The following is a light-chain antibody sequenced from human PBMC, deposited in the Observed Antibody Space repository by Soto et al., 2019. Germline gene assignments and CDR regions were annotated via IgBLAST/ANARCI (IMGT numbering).Light chain of an antibody. CDR2: AAS. CDR3: QQLNSYPIT. Sequence: DIQMTRSPSSLSASVGDRVIITFRASQDIRDDLGWFQHKPGKAPKRLIYAASSLQSGVPSRFSGSGSGTEITLTISSLQPEDFATYYCQQLNSYPITFGQGPRLEIK. CDR1: QDIRDD. J-gene: IGKJ5*01. V-gene: IGKV1-17*01.